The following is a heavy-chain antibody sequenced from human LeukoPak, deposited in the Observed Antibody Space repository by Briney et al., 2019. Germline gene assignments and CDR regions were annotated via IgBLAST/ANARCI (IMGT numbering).Heavy chain of an antibody. Sequence: GGSLRLSCVASGFTFSSSAMSWVRQAPGKGLEWVSSISGSGGSTYFADSVKGRFTISGDNSKNTLYVQMNSLRAEDTAIYYCAKAPPPRGRVYYYMDVWGNGTTVTVS. CDR2: ISGSGGST. CDR1: GFTFSSSA. J-gene: IGHJ6*03. D-gene: IGHD1-1*01. CDR3: AKAPPPRGRVYYYMDV. V-gene: IGHV3-23*01.